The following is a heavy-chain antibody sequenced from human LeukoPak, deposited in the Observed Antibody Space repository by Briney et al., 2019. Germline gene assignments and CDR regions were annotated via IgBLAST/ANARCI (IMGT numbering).Heavy chain of an antibody. J-gene: IGHJ4*02. CDR3: AGDRQMIESDYFDY. V-gene: IGHV1-18*01. Sequence: GASVKVSCKASGYTFTSYGISWVRQAPGQGLEWMGWISAYNGNTNYAQKLQGRVTMTTDTSTSTAYMELRSLRSDDTAVYYCAGDRQMIESDYFDYWGQGTLVTVSS. CDR2: ISAYNGNT. D-gene: IGHD3-22*01. CDR1: GYTFTSYG.